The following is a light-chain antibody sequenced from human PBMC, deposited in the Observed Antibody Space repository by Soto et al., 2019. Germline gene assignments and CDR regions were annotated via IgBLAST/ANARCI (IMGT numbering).Light chain of an antibody. J-gene: IGKJ1*01. V-gene: IGKV3-20*01. CDR1: QSVSSTY. CDR2: GAS. CDR3: QQYGGSRWT. Sequence: EIVLTQSPGTLSLSPGERATLSGRASQSVSSTYLAWYQQKPGQAPRLLIYGASNRATGIPDRFSGSGSGTAFTLTISRLEPEDFAVYYWQQYGGSRWTFGQGTRVDI.